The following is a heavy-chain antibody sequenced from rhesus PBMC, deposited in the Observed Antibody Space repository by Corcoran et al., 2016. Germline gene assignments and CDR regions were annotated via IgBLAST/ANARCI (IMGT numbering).Heavy chain of an antibody. D-gene: IGHD2-15*01. Sequence: QVQLQESGPGVVKPSETLSLTCAVSGGSISDSYRWSWIRQPPGKGLEWIGYIYGSSTSTNYNTSLKSRVTISKDTSKNQFSLKLSSVTAADTAVYYCARGYCSSTYCSSHGVDWYFDLWGPGTPITISS. J-gene: IGHJ2*01. V-gene: IGHV4S10*01. CDR1: GGSISDSYR. CDR2: IYGSSTST. CDR3: ARGYCSSTYCSSHGVDWYFDL.